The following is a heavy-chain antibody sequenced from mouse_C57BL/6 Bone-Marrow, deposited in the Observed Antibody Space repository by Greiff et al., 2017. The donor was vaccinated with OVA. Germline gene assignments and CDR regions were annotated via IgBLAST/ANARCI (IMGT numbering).Heavy chain of an antibody. D-gene: IGHD1-1*01. J-gene: IGHJ4*01. Sequence: EVQLQQSGPELVKPGASVKISCKASGYTFSDYYMNWVKQSHGKSLEWIGDINPNNGGTSYHHNFNVTATLTFAKSSSTASMELRSLTSEDSAVYYCARGAFITTVEYAMDYWGQGTSGTVSS. V-gene: IGHV1-26*01. CDR2: INPNNGGT. CDR3: ARGAFITTVEYAMDY. CDR1: GYTFSDYY.